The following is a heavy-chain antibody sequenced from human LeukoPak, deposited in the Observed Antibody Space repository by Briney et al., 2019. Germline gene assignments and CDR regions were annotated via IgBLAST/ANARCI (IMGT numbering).Heavy chain of an antibody. D-gene: IGHD3-22*01. Sequence: SETLSLTCAVYGGSFSGYYWSWIRQPPGKGLEWIGEINHSGSTNYNPSLRSRVTISVDTSKNQFSLKLSSVTAADTAIYYCARGNGVSGYYSNDAFDIWGQGTMVTVSS. V-gene: IGHV4-34*01. CDR1: GGSFSGYY. CDR2: INHSGST. J-gene: IGHJ3*02. CDR3: ARGNGVSGYYSNDAFDI.